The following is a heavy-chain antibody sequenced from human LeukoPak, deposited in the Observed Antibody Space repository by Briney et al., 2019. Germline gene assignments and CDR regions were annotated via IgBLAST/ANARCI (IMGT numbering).Heavy chain of an antibody. J-gene: IGHJ5*02. CDR3: AKDRMIAAVTNWFDP. CDR2: INSDGSST. D-gene: IGHD6-13*01. Sequence: GGSLRLSCAASGFTFSSYWMHWVRQAPGKGLVWVSRINSDGSSTSYADSVKGRFTISRDNSKNTLYLQMNSLRAEDTAVYYCAKDRMIAAVTNWFDPWGQGTLVTVSS. CDR1: GFTFSSYW. V-gene: IGHV3-74*01.